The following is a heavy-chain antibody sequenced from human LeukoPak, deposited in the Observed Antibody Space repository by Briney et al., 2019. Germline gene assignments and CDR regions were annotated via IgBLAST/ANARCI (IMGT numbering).Heavy chain of an antibody. CDR3: AKSAAGSSGRLFHY. D-gene: IGHD6-6*01. Sequence: GGSLRLSCAVFGFTVNNNYMSWVRQAPEKGLEWVSGISGSGGSTYYADSVKGRFTISRDNSKNTLYLQMDSLRAEDTAVYYCAKSAAGSSGRLFHYWGQGTLVTVSS. CDR2: ISGSGGST. V-gene: IGHV3-23*01. J-gene: IGHJ4*02. CDR1: GFTVNNNY.